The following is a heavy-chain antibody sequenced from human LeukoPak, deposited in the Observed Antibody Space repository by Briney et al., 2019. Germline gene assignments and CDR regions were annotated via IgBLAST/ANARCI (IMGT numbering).Heavy chain of an antibody. CDR1: GFTYSVYW. V-gene: IGHV3-7*01. CDR3: VRHYYDSSGWSFDM. CDR2: IKHDGSET. Sequence: GGSLRLSCAASGFTYSVYWMGWVRQAPGKGLEWVADIKHDGSETYHVDFVKGRFTISRDNAESSLYLQMNSLRAEDTALYYCVRHYYDSSGWSFDMWGQGTVVTVSP. D-gene: IGHD3-22*01. J-gene: IGHJ3*02.